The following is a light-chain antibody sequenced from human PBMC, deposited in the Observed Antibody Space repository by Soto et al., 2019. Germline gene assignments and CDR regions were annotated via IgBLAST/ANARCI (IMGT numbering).Light chain of an antibody. CDR2: ATY. CDR3: QQSYSTPIT. J-gene: IGKJ5*01. Sequence: DIQMTQSPSSLSASVGDRVTIACRASQSISNYLNWYQQKSGKGPNLLIYATYSLQIGVPSRFTGSGSGTDYNLTISSLQPEDFATYYCQQSYSTPITFGQGTRLEIK. CDR1: QSISNY. V-gene: IGKV1-39*01.